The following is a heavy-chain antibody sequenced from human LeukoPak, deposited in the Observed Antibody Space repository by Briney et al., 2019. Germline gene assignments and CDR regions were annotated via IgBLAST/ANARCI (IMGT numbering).Heavy chain of an antibody. CDR3: ARTPYGDYAHYYYYGMDV. J-gene: IGHJ6*02. CDR1: GGSISSYY. CDR2: IYYSGST. Sequence: SETLSLTCTVSGGSISSYYWSWIRQPPGKVLEWIEYIYYSGSTNYNPSLKSRVTISVDTSKNQFSLKLSSVTAADTAVYYCARTPYGDYAHYYYYGMDVWGQRTTVTVSS. V-gene: IGHV4-59*08. D-gene: IGHD4-17*01.